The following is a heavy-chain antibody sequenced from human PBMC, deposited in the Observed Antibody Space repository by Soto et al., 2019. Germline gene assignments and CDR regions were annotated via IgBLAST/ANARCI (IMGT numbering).Heavy chain of an antibody. CDR3: GKDRYGAGSGTFHS. D-gene: IGHD6-19*01. J-gene: IGHJ4*02. Sequence: EVQLLESGGGLVQPGGSLRLSCAASGFTFSAYAMSWVRQAPGKGLLWVSAISGSGGSTYSADSVKGRFTISRDNSKSTLYLQLNSLGAEDTAGYYCGKDRYGAGSGTFHSWGQGTLVTVSS. CDR1: GFTFSAYA. V-gene: IGHV3-23*01. CDR2: ISGSGGST.